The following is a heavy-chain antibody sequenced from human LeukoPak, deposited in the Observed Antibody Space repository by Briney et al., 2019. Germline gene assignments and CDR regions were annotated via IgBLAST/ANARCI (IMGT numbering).Heavy chain of an antibody. D-gene: IGHD2-21*01. CDR2: IDPSDSYT. J-gene: IGHJ6*02. CDR3: ARSAWHTYGMDV. Sequence: GESLKISCRGSGYIFTTYWISWVRQMPGKGLGWMGRIDPSDSYTNYSPSFEGHVTISADKSISTAYLQWSSLKASDTAMYYCARSAWHTYGMDVWGQGTTVTVSS. CDR1: GYIFTTYW. V-gene: IGHV5-10-1*01.